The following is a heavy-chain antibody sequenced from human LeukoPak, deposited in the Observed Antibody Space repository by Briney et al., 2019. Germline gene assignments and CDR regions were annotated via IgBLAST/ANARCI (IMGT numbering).Heavy chain of an antibody. D-gene: IGHD3-16*01. CDR1: GFTFSSYS. CDR3: ARVRGSYSIDC. CDR2: ISSSSSSYT. Sequence: GGSLRLSCVASGFTFSSYSMNWVRQAPGKGLEWVSYISSSSSSYTKYADSVKGRFTIARDNAKNSLDLQMNSLRAEDTAVYYCARVRGSYSIDCWGQGTLVTVSS. J-gene: IGHJ4*02. V-gene: IGHV3-21*05.